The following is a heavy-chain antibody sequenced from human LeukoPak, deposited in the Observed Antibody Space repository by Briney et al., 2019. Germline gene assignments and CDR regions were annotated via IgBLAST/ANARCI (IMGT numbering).Heavy chain of an antibody. Sequence: SETLSLTCTVSGGSISSYYWSWIRQPPGKGLEWIGYIYYSGSTNYNPSLKSRVTISVDTSKNRFSLKLSSVTAADTAVYYCARVLAAAGNNWFDPWGQGTLVTVSS. D-gene: IGHD6-13*01. CDR2: IYYSGST. CDR3: ARVLAAAGNNWFDP. V-gene: IGHV4-59*01. CDR1: GGSISSYY. J-gene: IGHJ5*02.